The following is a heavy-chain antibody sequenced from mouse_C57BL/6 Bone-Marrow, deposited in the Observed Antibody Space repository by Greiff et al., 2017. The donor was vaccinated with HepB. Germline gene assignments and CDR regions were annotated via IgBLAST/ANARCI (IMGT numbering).Heavy chain of an antibody. CDR2: ISDGGSYT. D-gene: IGHD1-1*01. CDR1: GFTFSSYA. CDR3: ARVYYARFDY. V-gene: IGHV5-4*03. J-gene: IGHJ3*01. Sequence: EVKLEESGGGLVKPGGSLKLSCAASGFTFSSYAMSWVRQTPEKRLEWVATISDGGSYTYYPDNVKGRFTISRDNAKNNLYLQMSHLKSEDTAMYYCARVYYARFDYWGQGTLVTVSA.